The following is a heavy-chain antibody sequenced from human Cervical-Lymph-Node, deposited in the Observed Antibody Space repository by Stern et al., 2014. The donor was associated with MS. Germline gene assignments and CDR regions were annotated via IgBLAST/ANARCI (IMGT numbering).Heavy chain of an antibody. CDR2: IYSDGSGT. D-gene: IGHD6-19*01. V-gene: IGHV3-74*02. J-gene: IGHJ3*02. CDR3: ARLGYSSAWYAGSGAFDI. Sequence: EMQLVESGGGLVQPGGSLRLSCAASGFSFSDYWMHWVRQAPGKGLVWVSRIYSDGSGTSYADSVKGRFTISRDNAQNTLYLQMNSLRAEDTAVYYCARLGYSSAWYAGSGAFDIWGQGTMVTVSS. CDR1: GFSFSDYW.